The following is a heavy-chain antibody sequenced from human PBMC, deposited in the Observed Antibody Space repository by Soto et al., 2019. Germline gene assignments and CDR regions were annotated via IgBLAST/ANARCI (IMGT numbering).Heavy chain of an antibody. CDR3: ARAGYSSGWYQHYGMDV. CDR1: GGTFSSYA. D-gene: IGHD6-19*01. V-gene: IGHV1-69*01. Sequence: QVQLVQSGAEVKKPGSSVKVSCKASGGTFSSYAISWVRQAPGQGLEWMGGIIPIFGTANYAQKFQGRVTITADESTSTAYMVLSSLSSEDTAVYYCARAGYSSGWYQHYGMDVWGQGPTVTVSS. CDR2: IIPIFGTA. J-gene: IGHJ6*02.